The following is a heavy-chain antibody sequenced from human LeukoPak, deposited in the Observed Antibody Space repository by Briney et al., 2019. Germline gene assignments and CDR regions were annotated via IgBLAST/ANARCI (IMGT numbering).Heavy chain of an antibody. D-gene: IGHD3-10*02. J-gene: IGHJ6*04. CDR3: AELGITMIGGV. CDR1: GFTVSSNY. Sequence: GGSLRLSCAASGFTVSSNYMSWVRQAPGKGLEWVSYISSGGRTIYYADSVKGRFTMSRDNAKNSLYLQMNSLRAEDTAVYYCAELGITMIGGVWGKGTTVTISS. V-gene: IGHV3-11*04. CDR2: ISSGGRTI.